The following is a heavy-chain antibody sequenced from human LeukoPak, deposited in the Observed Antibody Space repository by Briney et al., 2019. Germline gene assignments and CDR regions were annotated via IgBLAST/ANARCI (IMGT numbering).Heavy chain of an antibody. Sequence: PSETLSLTCTVSGGSISSSSYYWGWIRQPPGKGLEWIGSIYYSGSTYYNPSLKSRVTISVDTSKNQFSLKLSSVTAADTAVYYCARDGYSYGYCDYWGQGTLVTVSS. CDR2: IYYSGST. CDR1: GGSISSSSYY. CDR3: ARDGYSYGYCDY. J-gene: IGHJ4*02. V-gene: IGHV4-39*07. D-gene: IGHD5-18*01.